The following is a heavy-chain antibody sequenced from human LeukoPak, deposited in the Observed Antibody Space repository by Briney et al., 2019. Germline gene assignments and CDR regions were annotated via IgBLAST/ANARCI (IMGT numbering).Heavy chain of an antibody. Sequence: SETLSLTCTVSGGSISSYYWNWIRQPAGKGLEWIGRIYSSESINYNPSLKSRVTMSVDTSKNQFSLRLSSVTAADTAVYYCARDFRGIAVAGGYWGQGTLVTVSS. D-gene: IGHD6-19*01. J-gene: IGHJ4*02. V-gene: IGHV4-4*07. CDR2: IYSSESI. CDR1: GGSISSYY. CDR3: ARDFRGIAVAGGY.